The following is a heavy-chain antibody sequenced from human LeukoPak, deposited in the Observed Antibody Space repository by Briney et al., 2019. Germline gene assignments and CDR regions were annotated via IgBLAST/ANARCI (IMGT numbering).Heavy chain of an antibody. CDR3: ARAPGSYGVR. Sequence: GGSLRLSCGASGFTFSSYSMNWVRQAPGKGLEWVSYISSSGSTIYYADSVKGRFTISRDNAKNSLYLQMNSLRVEDTAVYYCARAPGSYGVRWGQGTLVTVSS. CDR2: ISSSGSTI. V-gene: IGHV3-48*04. D-gene: IGHD4-17*01. CDR1: GFTFSSYS. J-gene: IGHJ4*02.